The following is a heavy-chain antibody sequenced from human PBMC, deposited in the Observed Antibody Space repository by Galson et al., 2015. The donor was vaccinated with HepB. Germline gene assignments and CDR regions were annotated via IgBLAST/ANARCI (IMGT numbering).Heavy chain of an antibody. V-gene: IGHV3-20*01. CDR2: INWNGGST. D-gene: IGHD3-10*01. Sequence: SLRLSCAASGFTFDDYGMSWVRQAPGKGLEWVSGINWNGGSTGYADSVKGRFTISRDNAKNSLYLQMNSLRAEDTALYHCARKGYGSGRNPRFGYWGQGTLVTVSS. CDR3: ARKGYGSGRNPRFGY. J-gene: IGHJ4*02. CDR1: GFTFDDYG.